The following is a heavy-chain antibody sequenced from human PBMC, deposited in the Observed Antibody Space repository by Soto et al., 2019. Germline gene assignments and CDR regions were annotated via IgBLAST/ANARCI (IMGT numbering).Heavy chain of an antibody. V-gene: IGHV3-33*01. J-gene: IGHJ4*02. CDR3: ARDNGIAAQQGFDY. CDR2: IWYDGSNK. CDR1: GFTFSSYG. D-gene: IGHD6-13*01. Sequence: LRLSCAASGFTFSSYGMHWVRQAPGKGLEWVAVIWYDGSNKYYADSVKGRFTISRDNSKNTLYLQMNSLRAEDTAVYYCARDNGIAAQQGFDYWGQGTLVTVSS.